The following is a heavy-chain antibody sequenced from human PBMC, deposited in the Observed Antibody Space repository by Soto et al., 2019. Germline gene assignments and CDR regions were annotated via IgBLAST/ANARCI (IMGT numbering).Heavy chain of an antibody. V-gene: IGHV4-34*01. J-gene: IGHJ3*02. Sequence: SETLSLTCAVYGGSFSGYYWSWIRQPPGKGLEWIAEINHSGSTNYNPSLKSRVTISVDTSKNQFSLKLSSVTAADTAVYYCARAFRAVGCYYDSSGYSDHDAFDIWGQGTMVTVSS. CDR2: INHSGST. CDR1: GGSFSGYY. CDR3: ARAFRAVGCYYDSSGYSDHDAFDI. D-gene: IGHD3-22*01.